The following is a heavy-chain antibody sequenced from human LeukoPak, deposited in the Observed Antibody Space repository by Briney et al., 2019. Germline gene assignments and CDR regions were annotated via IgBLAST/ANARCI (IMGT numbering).Heavy chain of an antibody. J-gene: IGHJ4*02. CDR2: INGSGGST. CDR3: AKVRETRYSSSWYYFDY. CDR1: GCTFSSYD. D-gene: IGHD6-13*01. V-gene: IGHV3-23*01. Sequence: GGTLRLTCAASGCTFSSYDMSWIRQPPGKGLEWVSAINGSGGSTYYADSVKGRFTISRDNSKNTLYLQMNSLRAEDPAVYYCAKVRETRYSSSWYYFDYWGQGTLVTVSS.